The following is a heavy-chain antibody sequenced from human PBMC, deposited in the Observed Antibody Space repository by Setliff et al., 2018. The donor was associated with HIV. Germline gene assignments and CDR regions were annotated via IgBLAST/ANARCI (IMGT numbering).Heavy chain of an antibody. CDR2: IYYSGST. V-gene: IGHV4-39*01. J-gene: IGHJ4*02. CDR1: GGSISSGSYY. Sequence: LSLTCTVSGGSISSGSYYWGWIRQPPGEGLEWIGSIYYSGSTYYNPSLQSRVTISVDTSKNLFSLRLSSVTASDTAVYYCARQAIFGYYDSSGYLDYWGQGTLVTVSS. CDR3: ARQAIFGYYDSSGYLDY. D-gene: IGHD3-22*01.